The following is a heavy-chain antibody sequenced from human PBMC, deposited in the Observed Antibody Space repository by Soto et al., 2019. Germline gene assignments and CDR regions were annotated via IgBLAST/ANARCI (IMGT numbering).Heavy chain of an antibody. D-gene: IGHD1-7*01. CDR1: GGTFSSYA. CDR3: AREITGTPPSYY. J-gene: IGHJ4*02. Sequence: QVQLVQSGAEVKKPGSSVKVSCKASGGTFSSYAISWVRQAPGQGLEWMGGIIPIFGTANYAQKFQGRVTIXAXXSTSTAYMELSSLRSEDTAVYYCAREITGTPPSYYWGQGTLVTVSS. V-gene: IGHV1-69*12. CDR2: IIPIFGTA.